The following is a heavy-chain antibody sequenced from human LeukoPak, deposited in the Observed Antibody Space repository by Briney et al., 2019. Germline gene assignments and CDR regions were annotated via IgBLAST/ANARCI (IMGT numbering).Heavy chain of an antibody. CDR2: ISASNGNT. CDR3: ARYPLSYSSNWHYYFDY. V-gene: IGHV1-18*01. CDR1: GYTFTSYG. D-gene: IGHD6-13*01. Sequence: ASVKVSCKASGYTFTSYGVSWVRQAPGQGLEWMGWISASNGNTNYAQNLQDRVTMTTATSTSTAYMELRSLRSDDTAVYYCARYPLSYSSNWHYYFDYWGQGTLLTVSS. J-gene: IGHJ4*02.